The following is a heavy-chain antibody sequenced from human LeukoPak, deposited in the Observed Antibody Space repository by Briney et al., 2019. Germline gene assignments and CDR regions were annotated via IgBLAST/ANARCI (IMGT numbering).Heavy chain of an antibody. D-gene: IGHD3-16*01. CDR3: AKDRRMMSAYYGMDV. CDR2: ISYDGGNQ. CDR1: GFTFISYG. J-gene: IGHJ6*02. Sequence: GRSLRLSCEASGFTFISYGVHWVRQAPGKGLGWVSVISYDGGNQKYADSVKGRFTISRDNSKNTVYLQLNSLRAEDTAVYYCAKDRRMMSAYYGMDVWGQGTTVIVSS. V-gene: IGHV3-30*18.